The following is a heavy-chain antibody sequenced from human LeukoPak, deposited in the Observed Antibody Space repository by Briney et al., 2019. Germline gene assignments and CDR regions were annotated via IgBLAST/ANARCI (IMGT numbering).Heavy chain of an antibody. J-gene: IGHJ4*02. CDR2: ISYDGSNK. CDR3: AKDAPRGGFDY. D-gene: IGHD3-10*01. CDR1: GFTFSSYA. V-gene: IGHV3-30*18. Sequence: PGGSLRLSCAASGFTFSSYAMSWVRQAPGKGLEWVAVISYDGSNKYYADSVKGRFTISRDNSKNTLYLQMNSLRAEDTAVYYCAKDAPRGGFDYWGQGTLVTVSS.